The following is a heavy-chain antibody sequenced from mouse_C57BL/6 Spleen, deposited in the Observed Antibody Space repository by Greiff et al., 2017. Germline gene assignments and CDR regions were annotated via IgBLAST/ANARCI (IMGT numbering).Heavy chain of an antibody. J-gene: IGHJ3*01. Sequence: QVQLQQSGAELVRPGASVTLSCKASGYTFTDYEMHWVKQTPVHGLEWIGAIDPETGGTAYNQKVKGKAILTADKSSSTAYMELRSLTSEDSAVYYCTRAPGFAYWGQGALVTVSA. CDR3: TRAPGFAY. CDR1: GYTFTDYE. CDR2: IDPETGGT. V-gene: IGHV1-15*01.